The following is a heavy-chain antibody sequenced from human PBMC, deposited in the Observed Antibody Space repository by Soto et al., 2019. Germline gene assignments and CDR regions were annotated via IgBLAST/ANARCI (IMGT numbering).Heavy chain of an antibody. J-gene: IGHJ4*02. CDR1: GYTFTSYA. D-gene: IGHD3-22*01. V-gene: IGHV1-3*01. Sequence: ASVKVSCKASGYTFTSYAMHWVRQAPGQRLEWMGWINAGNGNTKYSQKFQGRVTITRDTSASTAYMELSSLRSEDTAVYYCARTGPHYYDSSGYYYLDYWGQGTLVTVS. CDR3: ARTGPHYYDSSGYYYLDY. CDR2: INAGNGNT.